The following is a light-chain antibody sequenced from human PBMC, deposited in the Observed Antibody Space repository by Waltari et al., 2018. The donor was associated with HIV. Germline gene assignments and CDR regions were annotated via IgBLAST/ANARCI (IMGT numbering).Light chain of an antibody. J-gene: IGLJ1*01. V-gene: IGLV2-11*01. Sequence: QSALTQPRSVSGSPGQSVTVSCTEASSDVGGYDSVSWYQQHPGKAPILIIYDVTKRPSGVPGRFSGSRSGDTASLTISGLQADDEADYYCCSYAGSYSYVFGAGTRVIVL. CDR3: CSYAGSYSYV. CDR2: DVT. CDR1: SSDVGGYDS.